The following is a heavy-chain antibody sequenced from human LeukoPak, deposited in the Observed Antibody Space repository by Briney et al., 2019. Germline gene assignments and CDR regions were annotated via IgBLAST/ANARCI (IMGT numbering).Heavy chain of an antibody. CDR1: GGSISNGGYS. CDR2: IYYSAST. J-gene: IGHJ4*02. D-gene: IGHD6-19*01. CDR3: ARGAYSSGSYYLDY. V-gene: IGHV4-61*08. Sequence: SETLSLTCAVSGGSISNGGYSWSWIRQPPGKGLEWIGYIYYSASTNYNPSLKSRVTISVDTSKNQFSLKLSSVTAADTAVYYCARGAYSSGSYYLDYWGQGTLVTVSS.